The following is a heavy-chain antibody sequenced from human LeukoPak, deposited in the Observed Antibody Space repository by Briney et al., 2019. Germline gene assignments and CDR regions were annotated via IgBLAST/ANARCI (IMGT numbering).Heavy chain of an antibody. Sequence: GGSLRLSCAVSGFTFSNYEMNWVRQAPGKGLEWVSYISSSGSTIYYADSVKGRFAISRDNAKDSLFLQLNSLRAEDTAVYYCARDSVYYYYYMDVWGTGTTVTVSS. CDR1: GFTFSNYE. CDR3: ARDSVYYYYYMDV. J-gene: IGHJ6*03. CDR2: ISSSGSTI. V-gene: IGHV3-48*03.